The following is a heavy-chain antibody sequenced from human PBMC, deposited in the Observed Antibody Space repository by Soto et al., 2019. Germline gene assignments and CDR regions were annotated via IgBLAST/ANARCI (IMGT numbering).Heavy chain of an antibody. D-gene: IGHD3-22*01. CDR3: ARFTDTNYYDSSGFDY. CDR1: AFTFSSYA. V-gene: IGHV3-23*01. CDR2: ISGSGGST. Sequence: PGGSLRLSCAASAFTFSSYAMSWVRQTPGKGLAWVSAISGSGGSTYYADSVKGRFTISRDKSKNTLYLQMNSLRSEDTAVYYYARFTDTNYYDSSGFDYWGQGTLVTVYS. J-gene: IGHJ4*02.